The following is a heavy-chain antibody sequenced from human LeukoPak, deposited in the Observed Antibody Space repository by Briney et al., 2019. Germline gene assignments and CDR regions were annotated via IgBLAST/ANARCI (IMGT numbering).Heavy chain of an antibody. D-gene: IGHD4-17*01. CDR2: INQGGGER. CDR1: GFIFNRHW. Sequence: GGSLRLSCAASGFIFNRHWMNWVRRAPGKGLEWVANINQGGGERNYVDSVKGRFTISRDDAKNSLYLQLNSLRVEDTAIYYCARGPDYGARTDFLDYWGQGALVTVSS. V-gene: IGHV3-7*03. CDR3: ARGPDYGARTDFLDY. J-gene: IGHJ4*02.